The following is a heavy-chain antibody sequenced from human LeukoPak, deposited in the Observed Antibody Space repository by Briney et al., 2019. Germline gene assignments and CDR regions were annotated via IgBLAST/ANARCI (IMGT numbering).Heavy chain of an antibody. D-gene: IGHD5-18*01. J-gene: IGHJ4*02. CDR1: GGTFSSYA. V-gene: IGHV1-69*13. Sequence: ASVKVSCKASGGTFSSYAISWMRQAPGQGLEWMGGIIPIFGTANYAQKFQGRVTVTADESTSTAYMELSSLRSEDTAVYYCARGYEELWPDYWGQGTLVTVSS. CDR2: IIPIFGTA. CDR3: ARGYEELWPDY.